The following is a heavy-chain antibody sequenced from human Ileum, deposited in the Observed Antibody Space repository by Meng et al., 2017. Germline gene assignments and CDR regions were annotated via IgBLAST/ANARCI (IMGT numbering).Heavy chain of an antibody. CDR1: GGSRGSGDTY. D-gene: IGHD3-10*01. Sequence: QVQLQESGPGLGNPSQTLARTGAVFGGSRGSGDTYWSWIRQPPGKGLEWIGDIYYSGSTYYTPSLKSRVIMSVDTSANRFSLSLNSVTAADTAVYFCARGAYLGSGYYFDYWGQGALVTVSS. CDR3: ARGAYLGSGYYFDY. V-gene: IGHV4-30-4*01. J-gene: IGHJ4*02. CDR2: IYYSGST.